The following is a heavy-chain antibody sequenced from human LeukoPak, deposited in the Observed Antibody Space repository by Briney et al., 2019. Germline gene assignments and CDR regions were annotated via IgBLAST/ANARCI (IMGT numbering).Heavy chain of an antibody. CDR2: ISGSGGST. Sequence: GGSLRLSCAASGFTFSSYAMSWVRQAPGKGLEWVSAISGSGGSTYYADSVKGRFTISRDNSKNTLYLQMNSLRTEDTAVYFCARDPVAYCGGDCYSHYYYMDVWGKGTTVTVSS. CDR3: ARDPVAYCGGDCYSHYYYMDV. V-gene: IGHV3-23*01. J-gene: IGHJ6*03. CDR1: GFTFSSYA. D-gene: IGHD2-21*01.